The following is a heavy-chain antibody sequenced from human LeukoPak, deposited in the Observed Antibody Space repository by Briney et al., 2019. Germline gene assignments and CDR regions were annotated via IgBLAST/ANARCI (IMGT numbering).Heavy chain of an antibody. D-gene: IGHD5-18*01. J-gene: IGHJ4*02. CDR2: VSGSGGST. CDR3: AKVDTAMAPRSYFDY. Sequence: GGSLRLSCAASGFTFSSYAMSWVRQGPGKGLEWVSAVSGSGGSTYYADPVKGRLTISRDNSKNTLYLQMNSLRAEDTAVYYCAKVDTAMAPRSYFDYWGQGTLVTVSS. CDR1: GFTFSSYA. V-gene: IGHV3-23*01.